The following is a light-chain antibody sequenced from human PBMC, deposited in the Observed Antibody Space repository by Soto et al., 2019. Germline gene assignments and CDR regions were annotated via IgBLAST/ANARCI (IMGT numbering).Light chain of an antibody. CDR2: DAS. Sequence: EFVLTQYPGTLSFSPGERATLSCRASQTVRNNYLAWYQQKPGQAPRLLIYDASSRATGIPDRFSGGGSGTDFTLTISRLEPEDFAVYYCQQFSSYPLTFGGGTK. V-gene: IGKV3-20*01. J-gene: IGKJ4*01. CDR3: QQFSSYPLT. CDR1: QTVRNNY.